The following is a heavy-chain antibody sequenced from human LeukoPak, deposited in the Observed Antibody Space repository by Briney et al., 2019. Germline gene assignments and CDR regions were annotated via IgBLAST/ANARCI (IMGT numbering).Heavy chain of an antibody. V-gene: IGHV3-7*01. Sequence: GGFLRLSCAASGFTFSSYWMSWVRQAPGKGLEWVANIKEDGSEKYYVDSVVGRFAISRDNGKSSLYLQMNSLRVEDTAVYYCARDKIVGAITGSNFDCWGQGTLVTVSS. CDR3: ARDKIVGAITGSNFDC. J-gene: IGHJ4*02. CDR2: IKEDGSEK. D-gene: IGHD1-26*01. CDR1: GFTFSSYW.